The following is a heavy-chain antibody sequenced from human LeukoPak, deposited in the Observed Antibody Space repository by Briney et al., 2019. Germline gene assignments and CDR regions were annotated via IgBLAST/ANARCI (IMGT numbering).Heavy chain of an antibody. CDR3: ARTLSASWYDRPNDAFDI. V-gene: IGHV3-30-3*01. J-gene: IGHJ3*02. CDR1: GFTFNDYA. D-gene: IGHD3-22*01. Sequence: GGSLRLSCAASGFTFNDYAMHWVRQAPGKGLEWVAVISYDGSNKYYADSVKGRFTISRDNSKNTLYLQMNSLRAEDTAVYYCARTLSASWYDRPNDAFDIWGQGTMVTVSS. CDR2: ISYDGSNK.